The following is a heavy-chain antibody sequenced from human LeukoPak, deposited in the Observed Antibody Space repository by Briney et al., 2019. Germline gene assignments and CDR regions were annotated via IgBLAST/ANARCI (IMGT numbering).Heavy chain of an antibody. CDR3: ARDRGRYYFDY. J-gene: IGHJ4*02. CDR1: GGSISSGGYS. D-gene: IGHD3-9*01. CDR2: IDNSGST. Sequence: SQTLSLTCAVSGGSISSGGYSWSWIRQPPGKGLEWIGYIDNSGSTYYNPSLKSRVTISVDTSKNQFSLKLSSVTAADTAVYYCARDRGRYYFDYWGQGILVTVSS. V-gene: IGHV4-30-4*07.